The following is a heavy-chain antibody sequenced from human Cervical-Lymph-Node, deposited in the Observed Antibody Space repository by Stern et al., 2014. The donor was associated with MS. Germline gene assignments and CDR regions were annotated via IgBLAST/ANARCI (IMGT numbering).Heavy chain of an antibody. Sequence: EVHLVESGGGLVKPGGSLRLSCAASGFTFNTYTLNWVRQAPGQGLEWVAGISSENSYIYYADSGKGRFTVSRDNAKNSLFLQMNSLRAEDTAVYYCARATVVRGPFDSWGQGTLVTVAS. CDR2: ISSENSYI. J-gene: IGHJ4*02. CDR3: ARATVVRGPFDS. CDR1: GFTFNTYT. V-gene: IGHV3-21*01. D-gene: IGHD3-10*01.